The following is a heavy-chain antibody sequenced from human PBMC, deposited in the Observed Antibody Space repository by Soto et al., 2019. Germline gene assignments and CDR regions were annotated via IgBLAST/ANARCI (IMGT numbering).Heavy chain of an antibody. J-gene: IGHJ4*02. CDR1: GFTFSSYA. CDR3: AKVGRYFDWLLPDY. CDR2: ISGSGGST. D-gene: IGHD3-9*01. Sequence: GSLRLSCAASGFTFSSYAMSWVRQAPGKGLEWVSAISGSGGSTYYADSVKGRFTISRDNSKNTLYLQMNSLRAEDTAVYYCAKVGRYFDWLLPDYWGQGTLVTVSS. V-gene: IGHV3-23*01.